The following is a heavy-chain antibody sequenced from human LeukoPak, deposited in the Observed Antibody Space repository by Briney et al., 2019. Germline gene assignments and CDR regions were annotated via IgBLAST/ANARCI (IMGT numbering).Heavy chain of an antibody. CDR2: INHSGST. CDR1: GGSFSGYY. D-gene: IGHD6-13*01. V-gene: IGHV4-34*01. J-gene: IGHJ6*03. CDR3: ARGRRQQLGYYYYMDV. Sequence: SETLSLTCAVYGGSFSGYYWSWIRQPPGKGLEWIGEINHSGSTNYNPSLKSRVTISVDTSKNQFSLKLSSVTAADTAVYYCARGRRQQLGYYYYMDVWGKGTTVTVSS.